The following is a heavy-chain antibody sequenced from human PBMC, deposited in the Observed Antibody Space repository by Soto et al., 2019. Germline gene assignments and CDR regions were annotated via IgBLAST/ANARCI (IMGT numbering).Heavy chain of an antibody. CDR1: GFTFSSYA. V-gene: IGHV3-30-3*01. CDR2: ISYDGSNK. D-gene: IGHD6-13*01. J-gene: IGHJ6*02. Sequence: VQLVESGGGLVKPGRSLRLSCAASGFTFSSYAMHWVRQAPGKGLEWVAVISYDGSNKYYADSVKGRFTISRDNSKNTLYLQMNSLRAEDTAVYYCARGRGLAAAATGYYYGMDVWGQGTTVTVSS. CDR3: ARGRGLAAAATGYYYGMDV.